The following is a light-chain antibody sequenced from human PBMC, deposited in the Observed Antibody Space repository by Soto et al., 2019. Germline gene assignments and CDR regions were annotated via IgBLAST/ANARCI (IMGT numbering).Light chain of an antibody. J-gene: IGLJ1*01. V-gene: IGLV1-44*01. CDR2: SNN. Sequence: QSVLTQPPSASGTPGQRVTISCSGSSSNIGSNTVNWYQQLPGTAPKLLIYSNNRPPSAVTDRFSGSKSGTSAALAISGLQSEDEADYYCAAWDDSLNGYVFGTGTKLTVL. CDR1: SSNIGSNT. CDR3: AAWDDSLNGYV.